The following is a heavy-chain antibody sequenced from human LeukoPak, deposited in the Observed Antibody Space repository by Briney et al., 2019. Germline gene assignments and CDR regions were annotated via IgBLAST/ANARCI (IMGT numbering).Heavy chain of an antibody. J-gene: IGHJ3*02. CDR2: INPNSGGT. CDR3: ARDQREGDAFDI. Sequence: ASVKVSCKASGFTFTGYYMHWVRQAPGQGLEWMGWINPNSGGTNYAQKFQGRVTMTRDTSITTAYMELTSLRSDDTAVYYCARDQREGDAFDIWGQGTMVTVSS. CDR1: GFTFTGYY. V-gene: IGHV1-2*02. D-gene: IGHD6-25*01.